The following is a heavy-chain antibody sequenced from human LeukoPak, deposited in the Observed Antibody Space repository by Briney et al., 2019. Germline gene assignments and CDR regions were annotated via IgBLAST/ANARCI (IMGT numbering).Heavy chain of an antibody. Sequence: PGGSLRLSCAASGFTFSSYWMHWVRHAPGKGLVWVSRINSDGSSTSYADSVKGRFTISRDNAKNTLYLQMNSLRAEDTAVYYCARAYCSGGSCYSSNFVFDYWGQGTLVTVSS. D-gene: IGHD2-15*01. V-gene: IGHV3-74*01. CDR2: INSDGSST. CDR3: ARAYCSGGSCYSSNFVFDY. CDR1: GFTFSSYW. J-gene: IGHJ4*02.